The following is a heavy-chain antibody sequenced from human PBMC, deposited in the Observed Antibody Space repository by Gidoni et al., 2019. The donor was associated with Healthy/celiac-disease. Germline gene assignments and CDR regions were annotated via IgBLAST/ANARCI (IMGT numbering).Heavy chain of an antibody. D-gene: IGHD5-18*01. J-gene: IGHJ6*02. Sequence: QLQLQESGPGLVKPSETLSLTCTVSGGSISSSSYYWGWLHQPPGKGLGWIGSIYYSGSTYYNPSLKSRVTISVDTSKNQFSLKLSSVTAADTAVYYCARVSWGYSYGYTPSYYYYGMDVWGQGTTVTVSS. CDR3: ARVSWGYSYGYTPSYYYYGMDV. CDR1: GGSISSSSYY. V-gene: IGHV4-39*07. CDR2: IYYSGST.